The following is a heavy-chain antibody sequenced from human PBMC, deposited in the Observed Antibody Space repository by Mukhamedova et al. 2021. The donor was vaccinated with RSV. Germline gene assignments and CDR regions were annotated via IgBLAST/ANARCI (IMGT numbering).Heavy chain of an antibody. V-gene: IGHV4-38-2*01. CDR2: IYHSGST. Sequence: GKGLEWIGSIYHSGSTYYNPSLKSRVTISVDTSKNQFSLKLSAVTAADTAVYYCARRQYQLLLDYYYYMDVWGQGTTVTDAS. CDR3: ARRQYQLLLDYYYYMDV. D-gene: IGHD2-2*01. J-gene: IGHJ6*03.